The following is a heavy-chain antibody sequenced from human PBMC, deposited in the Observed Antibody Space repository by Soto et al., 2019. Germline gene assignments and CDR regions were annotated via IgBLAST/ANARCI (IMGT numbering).Heavy chain of an antibody. J-gene: IGHJ3*02. V-gene: IGHV4-34*01. Sequence: SETLSLTCAVYGGSFSGYYWSWIRQPPGKGLEWIGEISHSGSTNYNPSLKSRVTISVDTSKNQFSLKLSSVTAADTAVYYCARGSSRVRVPGAFDIWGQGTMVTVS. CDR2: ISHSGST. CDR3: ARGSSRVRVPGAFDI. D-gene: IGHD3-10*01. CDR1: GGSFSGYY.